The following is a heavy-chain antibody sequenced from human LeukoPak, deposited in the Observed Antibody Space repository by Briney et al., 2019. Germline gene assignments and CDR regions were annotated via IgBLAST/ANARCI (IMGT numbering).Heavy chain of an antibody. Sequence: GGSLRLSCADSGFGVRSFGMSWVPQAPGRGLEWNSAISLNGETTWYADSVKGRFTISRDNSKNTLYLQLTSLRAEDTAVYYCAQGFSSGWYPYWGQGSLVSVSS. V-gene: IGHV3-23*01. CDR2: ISLNGETT. J-gene: IGHJ4*02. CDR3: AQGFSSGWYPY. CDR1: GFGVRSFG. D-gene: IGHD6-19*01.